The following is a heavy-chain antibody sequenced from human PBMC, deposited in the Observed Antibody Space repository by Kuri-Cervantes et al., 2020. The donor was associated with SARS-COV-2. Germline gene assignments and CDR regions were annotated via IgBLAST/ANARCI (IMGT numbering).Heavy chain of an antibody. V-gene: IGHV1-18*04. CDR2: VSGYNGNT. CDR1: GYSFTSYW. Sequence: GESLKISCKGSGYSFTSYWIGWVRQAPGQGLEWMGWVSGYNGNTKYAQKLQGRVIMTRNTSISTAYMELSSLTSEDTAIYYCVRAHPQSFDSRGQGTLVTVSS. J-gene: IGHJ4*02. CDR3: VRAHPQSFDS.